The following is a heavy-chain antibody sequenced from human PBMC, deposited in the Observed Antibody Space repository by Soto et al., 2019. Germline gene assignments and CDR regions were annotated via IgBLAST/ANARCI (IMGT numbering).Heavy chain of an antibody. Sequence: SETLSLTCTVSGGSISSYYWSWIRQPPGKGLEWIGYIYYSGSTNYNPSLKSRVTISVDTSKNQFSLKLSSVTAAGTAVYYCARDLTPTVVSNWFDPWGQGTLVIVSS. J-gene: IGHJ5*02. CDR1: GGSISSYY. D-gene: IGHD4-17*01. CDR3: ARDLTPTVVSNWFDP. CDR2: IYYSGST. V-gene: IGHV4-59*01.